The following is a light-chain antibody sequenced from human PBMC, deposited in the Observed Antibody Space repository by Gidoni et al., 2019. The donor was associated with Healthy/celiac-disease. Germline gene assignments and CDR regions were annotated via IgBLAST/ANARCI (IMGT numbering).Light chain of an antibody. CDR1: QSVSSN. CDR2: GAS. V-gene: IGKV3-15*01. J-gene: IGKJ2*01. Sequence: ELVMTQSPATLSVSPGERATLSCRASQSVSSNLAWYQQKPGQAPRLLIYGASTRATGIPARFSGSGSGTEFTLTISSLQSEDFAVYYRQQYNNWPPYTFGQGTKLEIK. CDR3: QQYNNWPPYT.